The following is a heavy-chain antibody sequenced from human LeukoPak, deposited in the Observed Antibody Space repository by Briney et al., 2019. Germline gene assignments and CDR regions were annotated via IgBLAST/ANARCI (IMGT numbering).Heavy chain of an antibody. Sequence: SETLSLTCTVSGGSISSYYWSWIRQPPGKGLEWIGDIYYSGSTNYNPSLKSRVTISVDTSKNQFSLKLSSVTAADTAMYYCARDSYDSSGNYRSFDYWGQGTQVTVSS. CDR2: IYYSGST. J-gene: IGHJ4*02. CDR1: GGSISSYY. V-gene: IGHV4-59*01. D-gene: IGHD3-22*01. CDR3: ARDSYDSSGNYRSFDY.